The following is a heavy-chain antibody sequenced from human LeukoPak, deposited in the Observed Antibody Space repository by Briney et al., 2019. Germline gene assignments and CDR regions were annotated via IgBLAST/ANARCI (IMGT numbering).Heavy chain of an antibody. D-gene: IGHD3-10*02. CDR1: GYTFTTYG. V-gene: IGHV1-18*01. CDR3: ARDSSTLWSGDGYFYY. J-gene: IGHJ4*02. Sequence: GPSVTLSRTASGYTFTTYGISWVRQAPGQGHEWVGWISAYNGNTNYAQNLQGRVTITTDTSTSTAYTQLRSLRSDDTGVYYCARDSSTLWSGDGYFYYWRQGTLVTVSS. CDR2: ISAYNGNT.